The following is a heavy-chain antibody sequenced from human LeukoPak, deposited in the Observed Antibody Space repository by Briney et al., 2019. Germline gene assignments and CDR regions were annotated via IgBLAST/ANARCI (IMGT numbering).Heavy chain of an antibody. CDR1: GFTFSSYG. J-gene: IGHJ6*02. CDR2: ISYDGSNK. Sequence: GGSLRLSCAASGFTFSSYGMHWVRQAPGKGLEWVAVISYDGSNKYYADSVKGRFTISRDNSKNTLYLQMNSLRAEDTAVYYCAKEMYSSSRYWYYGMDVWGQGTTVTVSS. CDR3: AKEMYSSSRYWYYGMDV. D-gene: IGHD6-13*01. V-gene: IGHV3-30*18.